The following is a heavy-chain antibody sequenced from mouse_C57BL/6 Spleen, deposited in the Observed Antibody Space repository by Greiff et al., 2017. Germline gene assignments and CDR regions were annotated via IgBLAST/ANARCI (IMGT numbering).Heavy chain of an antibody. J-gene: IGHJ2*01. CDR1: GYTFTSYG. V-gene: IGHV1-81*01. CDR2: IYPRSGNT. CDR3: ARSYYGYPYYFDY. D-gene: IGHD2-9*01. Sequence: VQVVESGAELARPGASVKLSCKASGYTFTSYGISWVKQRTGQGLEWIGEIYPRSGNTYYNEKFKGKATLTADKSSSTAYMELRSLTSEDSAVYFCARSYYGYPYYFDYWGQGTTLTVSS.